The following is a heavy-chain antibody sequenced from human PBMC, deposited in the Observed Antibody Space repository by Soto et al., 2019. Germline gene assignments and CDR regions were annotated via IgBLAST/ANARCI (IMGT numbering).Heavy chain of an antibody. V-gene: IGHV3-33*05. CDR3: ARWGTTGGVDV. Sequence: QVQLVESGGGVVQPGTSLRLSCVGSGFTFRSYVIHWVRQAPGKGLEWVALTSYDGSNNFYGDSVKGRFTISRHNSSNTLELRMDSLTFEDTALYYCARWGTTGGVDVGGRGTLVSVSA. J-gene: IGHJ4*02. CDR1: GFTFRSYV. CDR2: TSYDGSNN. D-gene: IGHD3-16*01.